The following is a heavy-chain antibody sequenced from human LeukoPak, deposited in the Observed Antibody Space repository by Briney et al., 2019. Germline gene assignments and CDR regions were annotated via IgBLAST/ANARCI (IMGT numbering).Heavy chain of an antibody. J-gene: IGHJ4*02. CDR2: ISSSARTI. CDR3: ASGYSYGLDY. Sequence: PGGSLRLSCAAAGFTFSSYEMNWVRQAPGKGLEWLSYISSSARTIYVADSVKGRFTISRDNAKNSLYLQMNSLRAEDTGVYYCASGYSYGLDYWGQGTLVTVSS. V-gene: IGHV3-48*03. CDR1: GFTFSSYE. D-gene: IGHD5-18*01.